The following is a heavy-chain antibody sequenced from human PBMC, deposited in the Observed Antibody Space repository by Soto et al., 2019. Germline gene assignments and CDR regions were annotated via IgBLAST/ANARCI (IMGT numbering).Heavy chain of an antibody. CDR3: ARDGSDSYGLDV. V-gene: IGHV4-61*02. J-gene: IGHJ6*02. CDR2: IYNSGTT. CDR1: GGSISSSSYY. Sequence: SETLSLTCTVSGGSISSSSYYWGWIRQPAGKGPEWIGRIYNSGTTNYNPSLKSRVTMSADTSKNQFSLKLTFVTAADTAVYYCARDGSDSYGLDVWGQGTTVTVSS. D-gene: IGHD6-25*01.